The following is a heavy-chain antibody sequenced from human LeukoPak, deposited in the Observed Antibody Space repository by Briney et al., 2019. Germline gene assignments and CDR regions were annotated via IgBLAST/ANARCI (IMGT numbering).Heavy chain of an antibody. D-gene: IGHD3-22*01. J-gene: IGHJ4*02. V-gene: IGHV3-21*01. CDR3: ARDLSSFYDSSGYFPFDY. Sequence: PGGSLRLSCAASGFTFSSYSMNWVRQAPGKGLEWVSSISSSSSYIHYADSVKGRFTISRDNAKNSLYLQMNSLRAEDTAVYYCARDLSSFYDSSGYFPFDYWGQGTLVTVSS. CDR1: GFTFSSYS. CDR2: ISSSSSYI.